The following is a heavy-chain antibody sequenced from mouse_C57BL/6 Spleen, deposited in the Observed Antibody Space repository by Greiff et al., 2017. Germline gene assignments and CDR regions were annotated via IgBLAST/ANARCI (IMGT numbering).Heavy chain of an antibody. V-gene: IGHV1-55*01. CDR1: GYTFTSYW. CDR2: IYPGSGST. D-gene: IGHD1-1*01. Sequence: QVQLQQPGAELVKPGASVKMSCKASGYTFTSYWITWVKQRPGQGLEWIGDIYPGSGSTNYNEKFKSKATLTVDPSSSTAYMQLSSLTSEDSAVYYCARGTTVVATDWFAYWGQGTLVTVSA. J-gene: IGHJ3*01. CDR3: ARGTTVVATDWFAY.